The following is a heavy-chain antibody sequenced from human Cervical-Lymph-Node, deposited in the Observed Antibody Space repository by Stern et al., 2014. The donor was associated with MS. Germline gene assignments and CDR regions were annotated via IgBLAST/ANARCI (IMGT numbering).Heavy chain of an antibody. V-gene: IGHV5-51*01. D-gene: IGHD4-23*01. Sequence: VQLVQSGAEVKKPGESLKISCSGSGYRFTSYWIGWVRQMPGKGLEWIGRLYPRASDTRYSPSFQGQVTISADKSISTAYLQWSSLKASDTAVYYCARAAGGNSPFDFWGQGTLVTVSS. CDR3: ARAAGGNSPFDF. J-gene: IGHJ4*02. CDR2: LYPRASDT. CDR1: GYRFTSYW.